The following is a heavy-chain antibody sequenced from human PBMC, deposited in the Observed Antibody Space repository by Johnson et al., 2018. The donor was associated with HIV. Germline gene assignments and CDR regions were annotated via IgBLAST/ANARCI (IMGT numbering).Heavy chain of an antibody. CDR1: GFTFSSFG. D-gene: IGHD3-22*01. Sequence: QVQLVESGGGVVQPGRSLRLSCSASGFTFSSFGIHWVRQAPGKGLEWVAVIWYDGTQKYYRDSVKGRFTISRDNSKNTLYLQMNSLRAEDTAVYYCAREWLYDALDIWGQGTMVTVSS. J-gene: IGHJ3*02. V-gene: IGHV3-33*01. CDR2: IWYDGTQK. CDR3: AREWLYDALDI.